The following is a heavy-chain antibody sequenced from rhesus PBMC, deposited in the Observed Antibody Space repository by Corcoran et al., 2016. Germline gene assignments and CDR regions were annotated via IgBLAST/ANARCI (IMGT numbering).Heavy chain of an antibody. Sequence: QVQLQESGAGLVKPSETLSLTCTGPGGSIRGYYNCNWIPQSPGKGLEWIGAVYTNNGRTNYNPSLKSRVTISKDTSKNQFSLRLTSVTAADTAVYYCARQGYTDHLGGLDSWGQGVVVTVSS. V-gene: IGHV4-143*01. J-gene: IGHJ6*01. D-gene: IGHD2-39*02. CDR1: GGSIRGYYN. CDR3: ARQGYTDHLGGLDS. CDR2: VYTNNGRT.